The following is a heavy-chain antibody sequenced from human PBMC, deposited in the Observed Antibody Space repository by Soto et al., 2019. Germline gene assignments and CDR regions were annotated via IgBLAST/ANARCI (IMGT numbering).Heavy chain of an antibody. Sequence: EVQLVQSGAEVKKPGESLRISCKGSGYSFTTTWISWVRQMPGKGLEWMGRIDPSDTYTNYSPSFQGHVTISADKSISTAYLQWSSLKASDTAMYYCARSGYCSDGSCYHLDYWGRGTLVTVSS. CDR1: GYSFTTTW. J-gene: IGHJ4*02. V-gene: IGHV5-10-1*03. CDR3: ARSGYCSDGSCYHLDY. D-gene: IGHD2-15*01. CDR2: IDPSDTYT.